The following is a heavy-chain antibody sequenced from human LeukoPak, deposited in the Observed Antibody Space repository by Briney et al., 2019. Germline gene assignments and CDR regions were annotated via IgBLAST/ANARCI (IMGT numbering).Heavy chain of an antibody. D-gene: IGHD6-19*01. Sequence: PGGSLRLSCAASGFTFSSYAMSWVRQAPGKGLEWVSAISGSGGSTYYADSVKGRFTISRDNSKNTLYLQMNSLRAEDKAVYYCAPSGPGAVAFNYWGQGTLVTVSS. CDR3: APSGPGAVAFNY. CDR2: ISGSGGST. J-gene: IGHJ4*02. V-gene: IGHV3-23*01. CDR1: GFTFSSYA.